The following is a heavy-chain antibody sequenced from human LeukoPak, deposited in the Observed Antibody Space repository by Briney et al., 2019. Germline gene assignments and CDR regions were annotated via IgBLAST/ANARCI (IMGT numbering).Heavy chain of an antibody. CDR1: GGSFSPYY. CDR3: ARGGFYCGGDCYVDY. Sequence: SETLSLTCAVYGGSFSPYYWSWIRQPPGKGLEWIGEINHSGTTNYNPSLKSRVTISVDTSKNQFSLRLSSVTAADTAVYYCARGGFYCGGDCYVDYWGQGTLVSVSS. D-gene: IGHD2-21*02. J-gene: IGHJ4*02. V-gene: IGHV4-34*01. CDR2: INHSGTT.